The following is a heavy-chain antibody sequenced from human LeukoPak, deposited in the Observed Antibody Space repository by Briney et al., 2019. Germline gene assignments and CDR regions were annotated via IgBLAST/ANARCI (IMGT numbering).Heavy chain of an antibody. CDR1: GGTFSSYA. J-gene: IGHJ5*02. V-gene: IGHV1-69*05. Sequence: SVKVSCRASGGTFSSYAISWVRQAPGQGLEWMGGIIPIFGTANYAQKFQGRVTITTDESTSTAYMELSSLRSEDTAVYYCARQWFGESSWFDPWGQGTLVTASS. CDR3: ARQWFGESSWFDP. CDR2: IIPIFGTA. D-gene: IGHD3-10*01.